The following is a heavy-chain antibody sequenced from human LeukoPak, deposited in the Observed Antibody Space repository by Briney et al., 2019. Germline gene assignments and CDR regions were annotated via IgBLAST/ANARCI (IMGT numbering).Heavy chain of an antibody. V-gene: IGHV4-34*01. Sequence: SETLSLACAVYGGSFSGYYWSWIRQPPGKGLEWIGEINHSGSTNYNPSLKSRVTISVDTSKNQFSLKLSSVTAADTAVYYCARGLVRLWRTAMVTDDYWGQGTLVTVSS. CDR3: ARGLVRLWRTAMVTDDY. CDR1: GGSFSGYY. J-gene: IGHJ4*02. D-gene: IGHD5-18*01. CDR2: INHSGST.